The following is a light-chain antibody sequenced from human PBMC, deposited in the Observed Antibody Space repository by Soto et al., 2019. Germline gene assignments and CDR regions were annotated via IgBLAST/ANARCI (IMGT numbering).Light chain of an antibody. CDR2: DNN. CDR1: RSNIANNY. CDR3: GTWDSSLSAVV. V-gene: IGLV1-51*01. J-gene: IGLJ2*01. Sequence: QSALTQPPSVSAATGQKVTISCSGSRSNIANNYVSWYQQLPGTAPKLLIYDNNKRPSGIPDRFSGSKSGTSATLGITGLQTGDEADYYCGTWDSSLSAVVFGGGTKLTVL.